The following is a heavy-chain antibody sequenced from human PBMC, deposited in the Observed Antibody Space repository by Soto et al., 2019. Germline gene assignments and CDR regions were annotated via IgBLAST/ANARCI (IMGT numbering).Heavy chain of an antibody. CDR2: ISYDGSNK. J-gene: IGHJ6*02. CDR3: AREGGGSYRSAGMDV. V-gene: IGHV3-30-3*01. CDR1: GFTFSSYA. Sequence: QVQLVESGGGVVQPGRSLRLSCAASGFTFSSYAMHWVRQAPGKGLEWVAVISYDGSNKYYADSVKGRFTISRDNSKNTLYLQMNSLRAEDTAVYYCAREGGGSYRSAGMDVWGQGTTVTVSS. D-gene: IGHD1-26*01.